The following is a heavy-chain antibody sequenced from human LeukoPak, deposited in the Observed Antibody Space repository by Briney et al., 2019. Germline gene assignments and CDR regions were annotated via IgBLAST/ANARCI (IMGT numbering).Heavy chain of an antibody. CDR3: ARDYDTIFGVILPFDY. CDR1: GYSFTGYY. J-gene: IGHJ4*02. Sequence: GASVKVSCKASGYSFTGYYLHWVRQAPGQGLEWMGWINPNSGGTKHAQKFQGRVSMTRDTSINTAYVELNRLRPDDTAVYFCARDYDTIFGVILPFDYWGQGTLVTVSS. V-gene: IGHV1-2*02. CDR2: INPNSGGT. D-gene: IGHD3-3*01.